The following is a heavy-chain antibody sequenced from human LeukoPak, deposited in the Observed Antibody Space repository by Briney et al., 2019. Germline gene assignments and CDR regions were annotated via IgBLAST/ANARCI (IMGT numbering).Heavy chain of an antibody. Sequence: ASVKVSCTASGYTFTIYAMHWVRQAPGQRLEWMGWINAGNGNTKYSQKFQGRVTITRDTSASTAYMELSSLRSEDTAVYYCARDDSSGYYYYYYGMDVWGQGTTVTVSS. CDR2: INAGNGNT. V-gene: IGHV1-3*01. CDR3: ARDDSSGYYYYYYGMDV. CDR1: GYTFTIYA. D-gene: IGHD3-22*01. J-gene: IGHJ6*02.